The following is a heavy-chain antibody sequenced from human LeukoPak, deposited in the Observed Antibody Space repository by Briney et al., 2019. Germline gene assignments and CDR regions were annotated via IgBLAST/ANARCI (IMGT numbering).Heavy chain of an antibody. D-gene: IGHD1-1*01. CDR1: GYTFTGYY. Sequence: AASVKVSCKASGYTFTGYYMHWVRQAPGQGLEWMGWINPNGGATRFAQKFQGRVTMTRDTSITTAYMDLTSLRSDDTAVYYCSRDRADGSMNAFDVWGQGTLVTVSS. CDR2: INPNGGAT. CDR3: SRDRADGSMNAFDV. J-gene: IGHJ3*01. V-gene: IGHV1-2*02.